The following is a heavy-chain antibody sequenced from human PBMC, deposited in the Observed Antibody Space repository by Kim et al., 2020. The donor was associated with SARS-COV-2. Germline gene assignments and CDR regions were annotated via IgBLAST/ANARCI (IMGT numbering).Heavy chain of an antibody. D-gene: IGHD6-19*01. J-gene: IGHJ4*02. CDR3: GREAMAGSFDH. V-gene: IGHV1-3*01. CDR2: NT. Sequence: NTRYSQKFQARVSITRDTSAKTAYLELSGLGAEDTAGYYCGREAMAGSFDHWGQGTLVTVSS.